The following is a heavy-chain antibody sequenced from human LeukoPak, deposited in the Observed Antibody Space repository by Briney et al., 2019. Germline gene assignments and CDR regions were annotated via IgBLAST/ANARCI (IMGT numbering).Heavy chain of an antibody. J-gene: IGHJ5*02. CDR1: GFSLNTGDVG. V-gene: IGHV2-5*02. Sequence: SGPTLVKPTQTLTLTCTFSGFSLNTGDVGVGWIRQPPGKALEWLALISRDDDQRYSPSLKNRLTITKDTSKNQVVLTITNMDPVDTATYYCAHTGSPHGDDWFDPWGQGTLVTVSS. D-gene: IGHD7-27*01. CDR2: ISRDDDQ. CDR3: AHTGSPHGDDWFDP.